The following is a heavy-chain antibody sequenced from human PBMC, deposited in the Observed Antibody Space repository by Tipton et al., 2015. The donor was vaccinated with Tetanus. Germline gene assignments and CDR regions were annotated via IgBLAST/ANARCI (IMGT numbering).Heavy chain of an antibody. Sequence: TLSLSLIFSGGSISSSSYYWGWIRQPPGKGLEWIGSIYYSGSTYYNPSLKSRVTISVDTSKNQFSLKLSSVTAADTAVYYCARAGSVTVGFDPWGQGTLVTVSS. V-gene: IGHV4-39*01. J-gene: IGHJ5*02. CDR1: GGSISSSSYY. CDR3: ARAGSVTVGFDP. D-gene: IGHD2-15*01. CDR2: IYYSGST.